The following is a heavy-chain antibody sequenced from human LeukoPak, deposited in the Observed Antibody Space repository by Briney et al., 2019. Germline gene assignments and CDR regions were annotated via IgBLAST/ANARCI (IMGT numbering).Heavy chain of an antibody. CDR2: IYSGGNT. D-gene: IGHD6-19*01. V-gene: IGHV3-53*01. J-gene: IGHJ4*02. CDR3: ARGVDDIAVAGHFDY. CDR1: GFTVSSNF. Sequence: PGGSLRLSCAASGFTVSSNFMSWVRQAPGKGLEWVSVIYSGGNTYYADSVKGRFTISRDNSKNTLYLQMNSLRAEDTAVYYCARGVDDIAVAGHFDYWGQGTLVTVPS.